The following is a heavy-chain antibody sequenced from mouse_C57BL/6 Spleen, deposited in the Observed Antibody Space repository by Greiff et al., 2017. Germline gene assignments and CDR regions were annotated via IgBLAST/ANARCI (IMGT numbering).Heavy chain of an antibody. D-gene: IGHD1-2*01. V-gene: IGHV14-3*01. J-gene: IGHJ4*01. CDR2: IDPANGTT. CDR1: GFNINNTY. Sequence: EVQLQQSVAELVRPGASVKLSCTASGFNINNTYMHWVKQRPEQGLEWIGRIDPANGTTKYAPKFQGTATLTADTSSNTAYLQLSSLTSEDTAIYYCAKERVYYGDYAMDYWGQGTSVTVSS. CDR3: AKERVYYGDYAMDY.